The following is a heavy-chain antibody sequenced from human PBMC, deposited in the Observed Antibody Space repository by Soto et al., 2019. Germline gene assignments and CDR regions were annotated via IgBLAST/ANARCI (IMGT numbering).Heavy chain of an antibody. CDR1: GFTFSSYA. CDR3: AKLGEIVPVRGAFDV. J-gene: IGHJ3*01. V-gene: IGHV3-23*01. D-gene: IGHD3-10*01. CDR2: ISGSGGST. Sequence: GGSLRLSCAASGFTFSSYAMSWVRQAPGKGLEWVSAISGSGGSTYYADSVKGRFTISRDNSKNTLYLQMNSLRAEDTAVYYCAKLGEIVPVRGAFDVWGQGTMVTVSS.